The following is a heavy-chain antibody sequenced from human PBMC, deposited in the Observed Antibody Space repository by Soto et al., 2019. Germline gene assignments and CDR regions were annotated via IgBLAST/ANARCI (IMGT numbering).Heavy chain of an antibody. Sequence: PGGSLRLSCAASGFTFSSYAMHWVRQAPGKGLEWVAVISYDGSNKYYADSVKGRFTISRDNSKNTLYLQMNSLRAEDTAVYYCAIDDYDYDYWGQGTLVTVSS. CDR3: AIDDYDYDY. V-gene: IGHV3-30-3*01. D-gene: IGHD5-12*01. CDR2: ISYDGSNK. J-gene: IGHJ4*02. CDR1: GFTFSSYA.